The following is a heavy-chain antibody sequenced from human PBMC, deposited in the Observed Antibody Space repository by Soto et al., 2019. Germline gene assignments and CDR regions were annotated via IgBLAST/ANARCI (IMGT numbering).Heavy chain of an antibody. CDR1: GFTFNSHA. CDR3: AAELSSDAFDF. Sequence: PGGALRLSCVASGFTFNSHALNWVRLAPGKGLGWVSSVNGGGSHSYYANSLNNRFTTTRDNATNSVYLQMNSLRAEATAVDYYAAELSSDAFDFWGPGTVATVSS. V-gene: IGHV3-21*06. D-gene: IGHD3-16*02. J-gene: IGHJ3*01. CDR2: VNGGGSHS.